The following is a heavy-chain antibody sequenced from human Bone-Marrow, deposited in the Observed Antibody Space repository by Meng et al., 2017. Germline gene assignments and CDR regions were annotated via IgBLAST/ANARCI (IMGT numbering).Heavy chain of an antibody. CDR2: INHSGNT. V-gene: IGHV4-34*01. CDR1: GGSFSGYY. J-gene: IGHJ6*02. CDR3: ARARVAVAGYYYYYGMDV. Sequence: SELLSLTCAVYGGSFSGYYWSWIRKLPGKGLEWIGEINHSGNTNYNPSLKSRVTISVDTSKNKFSLKLSSVTAADTAVYYCARARVAVAGYYYYYGMDVWGQGTTVTVSS. D-gene: IGHD6-19*01.